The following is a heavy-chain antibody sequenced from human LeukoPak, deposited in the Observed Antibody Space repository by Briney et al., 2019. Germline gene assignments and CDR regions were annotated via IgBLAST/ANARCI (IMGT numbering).Heavy chain of an antibody. J-gene: IGHJ6*02. CDR3: AREVVVVPAATHRYYYYGMDV. Sequence: GRSLRLSCAASGFTFSSYGMHWVRQAPGKGLEWVAVISYDGSNKYYADSVKGRFTISRDNSKNTLYLQMNSLRAEDTAVYYCAREVVVVPAATHRYYYYGMDVWGQGTTVTVSS. CDR2: ISYDGSNK. CDR1: GFTFSSYG. D-gene: IGHD2-2*01. V-gene: IGHV3-30*03.